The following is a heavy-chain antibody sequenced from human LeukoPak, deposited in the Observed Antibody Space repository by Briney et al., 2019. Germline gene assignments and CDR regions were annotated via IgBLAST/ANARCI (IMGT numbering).Heavy chain of an antibody. Sequence: ASVKVSCKASGYTFTSYGISWVRQAPGQGLEWMGWISAYNGNTNYAQKLQGRVTMTTDTSTSTVYMELRSLRSDDTAVYYCARDCSSTSCYRIGIQHWGQGTLVTVSS. D-gene: IGHD2-2*01. V-gene: IGHV1-18*01. CDR2: ISAYNGNT. CDR1: GYTFTSYG. J-gene: IGHJ1*01. CDR3: ARDCSSTSCYRIGIQH.